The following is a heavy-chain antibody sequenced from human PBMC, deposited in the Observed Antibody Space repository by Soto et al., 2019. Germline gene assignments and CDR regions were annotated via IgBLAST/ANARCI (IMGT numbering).Heavy chain of an antibody. CDR2: INYSGIT. D-gene: IGHD3-3*01. CDR1: GGSISVDYY. Sequence: SETLSLTCTVSGGSISVDYYWSWIRQPPGKGLEWIGYINYSGITYYNPSLKSRVTISVDTSNKQFSLKMTSVTAADTAVYYCVKSRGGANYDFFDWGQGTLVTVSS. CDR3: VKSRGGANYDFFD. J-gene: IGHJ4*02. V-gene: IGHV4-30-4*01.